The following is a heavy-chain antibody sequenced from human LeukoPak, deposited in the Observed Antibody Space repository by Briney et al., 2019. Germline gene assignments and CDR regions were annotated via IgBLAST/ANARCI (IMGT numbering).Heavy chain of an antibody. J-gene: IGHJ4*02. CDR1: GFTFSSYR. D-gene: IGHD3-10*01. CDR2: ISSSSSYI. V-gene: IGHV3-21*01. CDR3: ARDLFGSGSFYGF. Sequence: GGSLRLSCTASGFTFSSYRMNWVRQAPGKGLEWVSSISSSSSYIYYADSVKGRFTISRDNAKNSLYLQMNSLRAEDTAVYYCARDLFGSGSFYGFWGQGTLVTVSS.